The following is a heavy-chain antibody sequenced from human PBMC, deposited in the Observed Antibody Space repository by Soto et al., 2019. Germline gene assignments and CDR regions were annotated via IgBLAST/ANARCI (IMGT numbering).Heavy chain of an antibody. CDR2: INPTGSP. V-gene: IGHV4-34*01. D-gene: IGHD6-19*01. CDR3: ARSRQQWLVDAFDI. Sequence: SETLSLTXVVYGGSLTGYYWTWICQPPGRGLEWIGEINPTGSPKYNPSLMSRVTISVDTSKNQFSMKLSSVTAADTAVFYCARSRQQWLVDAFDIWGQGTMVTVS. J-gene: IGHJ3*02. CDR1: GGSLTGYY.